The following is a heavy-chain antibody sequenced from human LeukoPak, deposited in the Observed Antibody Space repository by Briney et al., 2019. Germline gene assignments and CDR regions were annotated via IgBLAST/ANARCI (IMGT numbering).Heavy chain of an antibody. CDR3: ARDQYGSRWFDP. V-gene: IGHV4-39*07. Sequence: SETLSLTCTVSGGSISSSSYYWGWIRQPPGKGLEWIGSIYYSGSTYYNPSLKSRVTISVDTSKNQFSLKLSSVTAADTAVYYCARDQYGSRWFDPWGQGTLVTVSS. CDR2: IYYSGST. D-gene: IGHD4-17*01. CDR1: GGSISSSSYY. J-gene: IGHJ5*02.